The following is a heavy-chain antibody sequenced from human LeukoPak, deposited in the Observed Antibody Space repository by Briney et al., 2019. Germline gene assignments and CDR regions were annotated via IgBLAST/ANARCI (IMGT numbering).Heavy chain of an antibody. Sequence: ASVKVSCKASGYTLTGYHLHWVRQAPGQGLEWMGWINPNSGGTNYAQKFQGRVTMTRDTSINTAYMELSRLRSDDTAVYYCAREGVGVRNDAFDIWGQGTMVTVSS. J-gene: IGHJ3*02. CDR3: AREGVGVRNDAFDI. D-gene: IGHD3-22*01. CDR1: GYTLTGYH. V-gene: IGHV1-2*02. CDR2: INPNSGGT.